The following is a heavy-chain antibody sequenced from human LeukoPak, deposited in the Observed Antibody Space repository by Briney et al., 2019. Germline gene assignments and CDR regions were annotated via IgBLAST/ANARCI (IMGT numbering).Heavy chain of an antibody. CDR1: GGSISSSSYY. CDR3: ARLGWWPQFGMFYYYYYMDV. Sequence: SETLSLTCTVSGGSISSSSYYWGWIRQPPGKGLEWIGSIYYSGSTYYNSSLKSRVTISVDTSKNQFSLKLSSVTAADTAVYYCARLGWWPQFGMFYYYYYMDVWGKGTTVTISS. V-gene: IGHV4-39*01. CDR2: IYYSGST. D-gene: IGHD2-15*01. J-gene: IGHJ6*03.